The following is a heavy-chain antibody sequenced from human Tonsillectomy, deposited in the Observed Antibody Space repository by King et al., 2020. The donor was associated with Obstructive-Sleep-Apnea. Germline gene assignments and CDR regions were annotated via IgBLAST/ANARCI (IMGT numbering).Heavy chain of an antibody. CDR1: GFTFSSYG. V-gene: IGHV3-30*02. J-gene: IGHJ4*02. D-gene: IGHD5-12*01. Sequence: VQLVESGGGVVQPGRSLRLSCAASGFTFSSYGMHWVRQAPGKGLEWVAFIRYDGSKKYYADSVKGRFTISRDNSKNTLYLQMNSLRAEDTAVYYCAKDPGATRGIDYWGQGTLVTVSS. CDR3: AKDPGATRGIDY. CDR2: IRYDGSKK.